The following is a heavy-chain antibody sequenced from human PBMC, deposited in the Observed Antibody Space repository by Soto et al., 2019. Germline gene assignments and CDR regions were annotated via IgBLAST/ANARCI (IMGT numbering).Heavy chain of an antibody. D-gene: IGHD3-22*01. CDR1: VYSIISGYY. Sequence: SETLSLTCSVSVYSIISGYYCCCLRHPPGKGLECTLSIYHGGSTYYNPSLNSRVTLSIDMTNNHVSLILNSVTAEDTAVYYCARVGPWVPYYYDSSTYTFEKWFEPWGKGTLVTVSS. V-gene: IGHV4-38-2*02. J-gene: IGHJ5*02. CDR3: ARVGPWVPYYYDSSTYTFEKWFEP. CDR2: IYHGGST.